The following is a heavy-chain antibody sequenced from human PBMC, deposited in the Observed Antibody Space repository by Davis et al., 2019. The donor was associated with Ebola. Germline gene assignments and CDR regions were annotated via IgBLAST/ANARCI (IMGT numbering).Heavy chain of an antibody. D-gene: IGHD1-26*01. CDR3: AKGELLRAFDI. Sequence: PGGSLRLSCAASGFTVSSNYMSWVRQAPGKGLEWVSVIYSGGSTYYADSVKGRFTISRDNSKNTLYLQMNSLRAEDTAVYYCAKGELLRAFDIWGQGTMVTVSS. CDR1: GFTVSSNY. J-gene: IGHJ3*02. CDR2: IYSGGST. V-gene: IGHV3-53*01.